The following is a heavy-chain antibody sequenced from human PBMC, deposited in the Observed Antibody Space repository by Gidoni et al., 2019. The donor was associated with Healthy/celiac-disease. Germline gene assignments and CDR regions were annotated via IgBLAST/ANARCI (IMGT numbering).Heavy chain of an antibody. J-gene: IGHJ4*02. CDR2: ISWNSGSI. CDR1: GFTFDDYA. Sequence: EVQLVESGGGLVQPGRSLRLSCAASGFTFDDYAMHWVRQAPGKGLEWVSGISWNSGSIGYADSVKGRFTISRDNAKNSLYLQMNSLRAEDTALYYCAKADGENPRGDYFDYWGQGTLVTVSS. V-gene: IGHV3-9*01. D-gene: IGHD4-17*01. CDR3: AKADGENPRGDYFDY.